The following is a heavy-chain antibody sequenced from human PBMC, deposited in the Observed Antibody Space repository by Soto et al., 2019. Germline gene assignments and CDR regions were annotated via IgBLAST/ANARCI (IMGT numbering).Heavy chain of an antibody. CDR1: GYTFTSYA. J-gene: IGHJ4*02. V-gene: IGHV1-3*01. CDR3: ARDRLRGYDSSGFYS. Sequence: GASVKVSCKASGYTFTSYAMHWVRQAPGQRLEWMGWINAGNGNRNFAQKFEDRVTMTTATSTNTVFLELRSLKSDDTAIYYCARDRLRGYDSSGFYSWGQGTMVTVSS. D-gene: IGHD3-22*01. CDR2: INAGNGNR.